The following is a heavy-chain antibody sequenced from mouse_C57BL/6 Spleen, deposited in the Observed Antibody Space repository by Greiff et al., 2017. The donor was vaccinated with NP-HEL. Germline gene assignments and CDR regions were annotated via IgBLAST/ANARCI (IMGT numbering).Heavy chain of an antibody. CDR2: INPSSGYT. Sequence: QVQLQQSGAELARPGASVKMSCKASGYTFTSYTMHWVKQRPGQGLEWIGYINPSSGYTKYNQKFKDKATLTADKSSSTAYMQLSSLTSEDSAVYYCARSLYDTRWDYWGKGTTLTVSS. D-gene: IGHD1-1*01. V-gene: IGHV1-4*01. CDR3: ARSLYDTRWDY. J-gene: IGHJ2*01. CDR1: GYTFTSYT.